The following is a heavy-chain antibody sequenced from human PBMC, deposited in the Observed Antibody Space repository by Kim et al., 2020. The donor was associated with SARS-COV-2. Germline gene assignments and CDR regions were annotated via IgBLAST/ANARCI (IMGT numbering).Heavy chain of an antibody. CDR3: ARTTGGYSGYDYLDF. V-gene: IGHV1-69*13. Sequence: SVKVSCKASGGTFRHYAISWVRQAPGQGLEWMGGIMHMFGTTKYAQKFQGRVTITADESTTTAYMELSSLRSVDTGVYYCARTTGGYSGYDYLDFWGQGTLVTVSS. CDR2: IMHMFGTT. D-gene: IGHD5-12*01. J-gene: IGHJ4*02. CDR1: GGTFRHYA.